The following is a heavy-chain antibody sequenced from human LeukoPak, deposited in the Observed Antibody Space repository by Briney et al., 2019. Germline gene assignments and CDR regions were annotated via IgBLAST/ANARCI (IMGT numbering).Heavy chain of an antibody. J-gene: IGHJ3*02. Sequence: ASVKVSCKASGGTLSSYAISWVRQAPGQGLEWMGGIIPIFGTANYAQKFQGRVTITADESTSTAYMELSSLRSEDTAVYYCARDSGITTYAFDIWGQGTMVTVSS. V-gene: IGHV1-69*13. CDR3: ARDSGITTYAFDI. CDR2: IIPIFGTA. CDR1: GGTLSSYA. D-gene: IGHD3-10*01.